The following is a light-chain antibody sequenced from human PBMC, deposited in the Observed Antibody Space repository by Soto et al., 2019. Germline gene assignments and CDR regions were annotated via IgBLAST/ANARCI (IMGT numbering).Light chain of an antibody. CDR3: GTWDSSLLAYYV. J-gene: IGLJ1*01. Sequence: QSVLTQPPSVSAAPGQKVTISCSGSSSNIGNNYVSWYQQLPGTAPKLLIYDNNKRPSGIPDRFSGSKSGTSATLGITGLQTGDEAYYYCGTWDSSLLAYYVFGTGTKVTVL. CDR1: SSNIGNNY. V-gene: IGLV1-51*01. CDR2: DNN.